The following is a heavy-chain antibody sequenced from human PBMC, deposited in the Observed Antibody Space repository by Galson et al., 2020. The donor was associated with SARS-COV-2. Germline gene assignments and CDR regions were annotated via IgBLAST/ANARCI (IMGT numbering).Heavy chain of an antibody. CDR1: GYTFTSYA. V-gene: IGHV1-3*01. D-gene: IGHD3-9*01. CDR3: TTSTFYRYYCYYMDV. CDR2: INAGNGNT. J-gene: IGHJ6*03. Sequence: ASVTVSCKASGYTFTSYAMHWVRQDPGQRLEWMGWINAGNGNTKYSQKFQGRVTITRDTSASTAYMELSSLRSEDTAVYYCTTSTFYRYYCYYMDVRGKGTTVTVSS.